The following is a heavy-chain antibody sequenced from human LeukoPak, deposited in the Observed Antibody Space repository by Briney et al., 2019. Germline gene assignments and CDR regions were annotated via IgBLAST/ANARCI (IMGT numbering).Heavy chain of an antibody. V-gene: IGHV4-59*08. CDR3: ASHGTTAAIDY. CDR2: IYYSGST. Sequence: SETLSLTCTVSGGSISSYYWSWIRQPPGKGLEWIGYIYYSGSTNYNPSLKSRVTISVDTSKNQFSLKLSSVTAADTAVYYCASHGTTAAIDYWGQGTLVTVSS. CDR1: GGSISSYY. D-gene: IGHD1/OR15-1a*01. J-gene: IGHJ4*02.